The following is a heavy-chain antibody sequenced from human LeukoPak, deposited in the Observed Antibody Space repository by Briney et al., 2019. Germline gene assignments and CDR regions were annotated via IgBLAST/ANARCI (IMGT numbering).Heavy chain of an antibody. Sequence: PGRSLRLSCAASGFTFRSYDMHWVRQAPGKGLEWVAVVWYDESNKYYVDSVKGRFTISRDNSKNTLYLQMNSLRVEDTALYYCAREDSSGAFDIWGQGTMVTVFS. CDR2: VWYDESNK. CDR3: AREDSSGAFDI. J-gene: IGHJ3*02. CDR1: GFTFRSYD. V-gene: IGHV3-33*01. D-gene: IGHD3-22*01.